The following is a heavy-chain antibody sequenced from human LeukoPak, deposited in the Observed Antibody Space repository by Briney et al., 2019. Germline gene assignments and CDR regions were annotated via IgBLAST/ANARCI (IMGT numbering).Heavy chain of an antibody. V-gene: IGHV5-51*01. CDR2: IYPDDSDT. CDR1: GYRFNIYW. D-gene: IGHD4/OR15-4a*01. J-gene: IGHJ4*02. CDR3: ARHIGLTTRYFDY. Sequence: GESLKISCKGSGYRFNIYWIGWVRQTPGKGLEWMGMIYPDDSDTRYSPSSQGHVTISADKSSSTAYLQWTNLKASDTAIYYCARHIGLTTRYFDYWGQGTLVTVSS.